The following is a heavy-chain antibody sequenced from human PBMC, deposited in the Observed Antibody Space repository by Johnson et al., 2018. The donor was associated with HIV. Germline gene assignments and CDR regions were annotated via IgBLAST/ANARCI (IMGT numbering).Heavy chain of an antibody. J-gene: IGHJ3*02. CDR1: GFTFDDYA. CDR3: ARRSGYAFDM. CDR2: INSDGSST. Sequence: VQLVESGGGVVRPGGSLRLSCAASGFTFDDYAMHWVRQAPGKGLVWVSRINSDGSSTSYADSVKGRFTISRDNAKNTLYLQMNSLRAEDTAVYYCARRSGYAFDMWGQGTMVTVSS. V-gene: IGHV3-74*02. D-gene: IGHD5-24*01.